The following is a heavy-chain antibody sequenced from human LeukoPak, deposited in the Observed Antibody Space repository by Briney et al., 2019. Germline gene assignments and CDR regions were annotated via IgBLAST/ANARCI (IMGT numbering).Heavy chain of an antibody. CDR3: VVGFDY. Sequence: SGPTLVKPTQTLTLTCTFSGFSLTTSGVGVGWIRQPPGKALEWLAVIYWNDDEYYSPSLKSRFTITKDTSKNQVVLTMTNMNPVDTATYYCVVGFDYWGQGILVTVSS. CDR2: IYWNDDE. V-gene: IGHV2-5*01. D-gene: IGHD2-15*01. CDR1: GFSLTTSGVG. J-gene: IGHJ4*02.